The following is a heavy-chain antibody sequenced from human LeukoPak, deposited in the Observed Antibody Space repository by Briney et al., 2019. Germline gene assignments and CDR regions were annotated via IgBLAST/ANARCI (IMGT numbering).Heavy chain of an antibody. CDR2: INHSGST. V-gene: IGHV4-34*01. CDR1: GGSFSGYY. D-gene: IGHD3-3*01. CDR3: ARGRGYDFWSGYYKNWFDP. Sequence: SETLTLTCAVYGGSFSGYYWSWIRQTPGKGLEWIGEINHSGSTNYNPSLKSRVTISVDTSKNQFSLKLSSVTAADTAVYYCARGRGYDFWSGYYKNWFDPWGQGTLVTVSS. J-gene: IGHJ5*02.